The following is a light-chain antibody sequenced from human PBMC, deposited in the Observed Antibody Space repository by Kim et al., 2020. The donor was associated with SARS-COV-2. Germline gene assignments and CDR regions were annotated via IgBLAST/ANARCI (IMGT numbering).Light chain of an antibody. Sequence: GDRITITCQGSKDITNYLNWYHQKPGKAPNLLICDASNWETAVPSRFCGRGSGTEFTSTISNLQPEDIATYYCQQYDNRVPLTFGGGTKVDIK. V-gene: IGKV1-33*01. CDR1: KDITNY. J-gene: IGKJ4*01. CDR3: QQYDNRVPLT. CDR2: DAS.